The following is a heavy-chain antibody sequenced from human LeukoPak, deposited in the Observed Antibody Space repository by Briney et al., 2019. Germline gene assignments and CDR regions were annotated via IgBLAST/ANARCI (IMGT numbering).Heavy chain of an antibody. CDR3: ARGGYYYYGMDV. Sequence: GGSLRLSCAASGFTFSSYAMSWVRQAPGRGLEWVSAISGSGGSTYYADSVKGRFTISRDNSKNTLYLQMNSLRAEDTAVYYCARGGYYYYGMDVWGQGTTVTVSS. V-gene: IGHV3-23*01. CDR2: ISGSGGST. CDR1: GFTFSSYA. J-gene: IGHJ6*02.